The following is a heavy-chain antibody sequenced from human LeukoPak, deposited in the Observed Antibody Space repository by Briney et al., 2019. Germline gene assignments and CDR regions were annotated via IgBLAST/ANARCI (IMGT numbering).Heavy chain of an antibody. CDR3: ARDQYSREWPHDAFDI. CDR2: ISYDGSNK. J-gene: IGHJ3*02. V-gene: IGHV3-30-3*01. D-gene: IGHD6-13*01. CDR1: GFTFSSYA. Sequence: PGRSLRLSCAASGFTFSSYAMHWVRQAPGKGLEWVAVISYDGSNKYYADSVKGRFTISRDNSKNTLYLQMNSLRAEDTAVYYCARDQYSREWPHDAFDIWGQGTMVTVSS.